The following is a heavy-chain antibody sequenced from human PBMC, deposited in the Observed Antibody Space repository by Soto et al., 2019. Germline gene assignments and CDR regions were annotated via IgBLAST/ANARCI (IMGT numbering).Heavy chain of an antibody. D-gene: IGHD6-13*01. CDR1: GFTFSSYS. Sequence: RLSCAASGFTFSSYSMNWVRQAPGKGLEWVSSISSSSSYIYYADSVKGRFTISRDNAKNSLYLQMNSLRAEDTAVYYCASEEAAAATELFDPGGQGTLVTSPQ. CDR2: ISSSSSYI. J-gene: IGHJ5*02. V-gene: IGHV3-21*01. CDR3: ASEEAAAATELFDP.